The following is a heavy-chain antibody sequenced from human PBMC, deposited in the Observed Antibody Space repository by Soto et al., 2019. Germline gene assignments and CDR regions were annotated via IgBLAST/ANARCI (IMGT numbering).Heavy chain of an antibody. D-gene: IGHD1-1*01. J-gene: IGHJ4*02. CDR3: AREPTAANGFFDY. CDR2: ISSSSSYI. CDR1: GFTFSSYS. V-gene: IGHV3-21*01. Sequence: GGSPRLSCAASGFTFSSYSMNWVRQAPGKGLEWVSSISSSSSYIYYADSVKGRFTISRDNAKNSLYLQMNSLRAEDTAVYYCAREPTAANGFFDYWGQGTLVTVSS.